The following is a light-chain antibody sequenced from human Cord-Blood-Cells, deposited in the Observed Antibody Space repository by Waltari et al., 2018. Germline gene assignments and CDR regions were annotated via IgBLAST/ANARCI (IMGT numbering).Light chain of an antibody. CDR2: EVS. CDR3: CSYAGSRV. Sequence: AMNQHAPESGSHGQSTTISCPGTRRDVGSSTLVSWYQQHPGKAPNFMIYEVSKRPSGVSNRFSSSKSGHTASLPISGLHAEDEADYYCCSYAGSRVCGGGTKLIVL. CDR1: RRDVGSSTL. V-gene: IGLV2-23*02. J-gene: IGLJ3*02.